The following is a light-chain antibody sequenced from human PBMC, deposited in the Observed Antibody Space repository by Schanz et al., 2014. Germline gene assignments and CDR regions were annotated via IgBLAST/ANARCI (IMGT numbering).Light chain of an antibody. CDR1: SSDVGGYNY. CDR3: SSYAGNNKLL. CDR2: EVN. V-gene: IGLV2-8*01. J-gene: IGLJ2*01. Sequence: QSALTQPPSASGSPGQSVTISCTGTSSDVGGYNYVSWYQQHPGKAPKLMIYEVNKRPSGVPDRFTGSKSGNTASLTVSGLQAEDEGDYYCSSYAGNNKLLFGGGTKLNVL.